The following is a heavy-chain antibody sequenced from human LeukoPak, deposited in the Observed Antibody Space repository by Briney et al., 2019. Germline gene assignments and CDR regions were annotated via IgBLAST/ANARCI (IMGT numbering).Heavy chain of an antibody. CDR2: IYYSGST. CDR1: GGSISGYY. V-gene: IGHV4-59*01. Sequence: SETLSLTCTVSGGSISGYYGSWIRQPPGKGLEWSGHIYYSGSTNYNPSLKSRVTISVDTSNSQFSTKLSSVTAADTAVYYGARGVYSSGYLWEFDYWGQGTLVTVSS. J-gene: IGHJ4*02. CDR3: ARGVYSSGYLWEFDY. D-gene: IGHD3-22*01.